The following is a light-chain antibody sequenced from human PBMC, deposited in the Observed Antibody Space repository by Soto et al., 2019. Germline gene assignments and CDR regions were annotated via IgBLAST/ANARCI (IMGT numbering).Light chain of an antibody. V-gene: IGKV1-5*01. CDR1: QSVSNW. CDR3: QHHNSYSEA. J-gene: IGKJ1*01. Sequence: DIQMIQSPSTLSASVGDRVTITCRVSQSVSNWLAWYQQKPGKAPTLLIYDVSRLETGVISRLSGSGSGRDFTLTISSLQADDVATYYCQHHNSYSEAFGQGTKVDIK. CDR2: DVS.